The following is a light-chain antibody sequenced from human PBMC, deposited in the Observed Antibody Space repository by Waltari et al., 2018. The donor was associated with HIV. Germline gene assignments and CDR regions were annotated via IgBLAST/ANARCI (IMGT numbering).Light chain of an antibody. V-gene: IGLV10-54*04. CDR1: SNNVGNQG. J-gene: IGLJ2*01. CDR3: ATWDISLSAVV. Sequence: QAGLTQPPSVSKGMRQTATLTCTGNSNNVGNQGAAWLQQHQGHPPKLLSYRDNKRPSGNAESFAAYRSVNTASLTSTGVQPEDDADYFCATWDISLSAVVFGGGTTLTVL. CDR2: RDN.